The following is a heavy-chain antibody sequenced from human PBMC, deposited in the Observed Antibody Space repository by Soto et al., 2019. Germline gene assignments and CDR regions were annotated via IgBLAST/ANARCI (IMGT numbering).Heavy chain of an antibody. D-gene: IGHD3-16*02. J-gene: IGHJ6*02. V-gene: IGHV3-7*03. Sequence: GGSLRLSCATSGLTFSKYWMTWVRQAPGKVLEWVATITHDVSEKSNLDSVEGRFTISRDNAKNSLSLQMNSLRVEDTAVYFCASVPGSPGYHGLDVWVQGTTVSVSS. CDR1: GLTFSKYW. CDR3: ASVPGSPGYHGLDV. CDR2: ITHDVSEK.